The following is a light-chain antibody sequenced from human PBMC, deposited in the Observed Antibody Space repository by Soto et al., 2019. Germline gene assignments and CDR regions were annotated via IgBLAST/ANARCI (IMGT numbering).Light chain of an antibody. V-gene: IGKV1-27*01. CDR1: QDISNF. CDR2: GAS. Sequence: DIQMTQSPSSLSASVGDRVTITCRARQDISNFLVWFQQKPGKDPNLLIYGASTLQSGVPSRFSGSGSGTDFTLTISSLQPEDVATYFCQKYNSAPFTFGPGTTVDIK. J-gene: IGKJ3*01. CDR3: QKYNSAPFT.